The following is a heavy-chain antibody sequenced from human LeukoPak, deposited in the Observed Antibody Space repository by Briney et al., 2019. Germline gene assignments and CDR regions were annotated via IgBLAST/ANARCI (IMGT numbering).Heavy chain of an antibody. J-gene: IGHJ6*04. CDR1: GFTFSNYW. V-gene: IGHV3-74*01. CDR2: IYNDGSST. Sequence: PGGSLRLSCAASGFTFSNYWMHWVRQAPGKGLVWVSRIYNDGSSTSYADSVKGRFTISRDNAKNSLHLQMNSLRAEDTAVYYCAELGITMIGGVWGKGTTVTISS. CDR3: AELGITMIGGV. D-gene: IGHD3-10*02.